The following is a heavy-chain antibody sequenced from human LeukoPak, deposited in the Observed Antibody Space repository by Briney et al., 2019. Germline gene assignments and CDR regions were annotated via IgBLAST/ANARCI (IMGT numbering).Heavy chain of an antibody. D-gene: IGHD2/OR15-2a*01. CDR1: GFTFSGNW. J-gene: IGHJ4*02. Sequence: GGSLRLSCEASGFTFSGNWMSWVRQAPGKGLEWVASINPDGSQKLYVESVKGRFTISRGNTRRSLYLQMNSLGSDDTAMYYCAKLLGTVTTYDSWGQGTRVTVSS. CDR2: INPDGSQK. V-gene: IGHV3-7*01. CDR3: AKLLGTVTTYDS.